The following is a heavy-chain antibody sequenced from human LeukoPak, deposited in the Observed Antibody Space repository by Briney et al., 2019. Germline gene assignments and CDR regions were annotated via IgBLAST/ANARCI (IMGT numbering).Heavy chain of an antibody. D-gene: IGHD3-9*01. Sequence: PGGSLRLSCAASGFTFSSYSMNWVRQAPGKGLEWVSSISSSSSYIYYADSVKGRFTISRDNAKNSLYLQMNSLRAEDTAVYYCARDPPYYDILTGYYQIDYWGQGTLVTVFS. V-gene: IGHV3-21*01. CDR3: ARDPPYYDILTGYYQIDY. J-gene: IGHJ4*02. CDR1: GFTFSSYS. CDR2: ISSSSSYI.